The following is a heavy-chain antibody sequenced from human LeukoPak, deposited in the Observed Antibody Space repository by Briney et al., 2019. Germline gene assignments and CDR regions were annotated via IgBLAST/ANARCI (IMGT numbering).Heavy chain of an antibody. Sequence: GGSLRLSCAASGLTFSSYAMNWVRQAPGKGLEWVSAISGSGGNTYYADSVKGRFTISRDNSKNTLYLQMNSLRAEDTAVYYCAKDRPLYYYGSGSYYKPLDYWGQGTLVTVSS. CDR1: GLTFSSYA. J-gene: IGHJ4*02. V-gene: IGHV3-23*01. CDR2: ISGSGGNT. D-gene: IGHD3-10*01. CDR3: AKDRPLYYYGSGSYYKPLDY.